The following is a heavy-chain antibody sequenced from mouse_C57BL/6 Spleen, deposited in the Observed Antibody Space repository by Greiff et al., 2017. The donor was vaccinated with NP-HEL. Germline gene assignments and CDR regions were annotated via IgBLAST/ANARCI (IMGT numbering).Heavy chain of an antibody. D-gene: IGHD6-5*01. CDR1: GYTFTSYG. J-gene: IGHJ4*01. Sequence: VQVVESGAELARPGASVKLSCKASGYTFTSYGISWVKQRTGQGLEWIGEIYPRSGNTYYNEKFKGKATLTADKSSSTAYMELRSLTSEDSAVEFCASRLDYDDAMDYWGQGTSVTVSS. CDR2: IYPRSGNT. V-gene: IGHV1-81*01. CDR3: ASRLDYDDAMDY.